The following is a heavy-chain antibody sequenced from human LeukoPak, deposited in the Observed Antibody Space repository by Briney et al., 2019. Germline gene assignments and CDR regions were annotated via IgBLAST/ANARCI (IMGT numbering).Heavy chain of an antibody. CDR3: ASGVGATTVLDY. J-gene: IGHJ4*02. Sequence: GASVKVSCKASRGTFSSYAISWVRQAPGQGLEWMGGIIPIFGTANYAQKFQGRVTITADESTSTAYMELSSLRSEDTAVYYCASGVGATTVLDYWGQGTLVTVSS. CDR2: IIPIFGTA. CDR1: RGTFSSYA. V-gene: IGHV1-69*13. D-gene: IGHD1-26*01.